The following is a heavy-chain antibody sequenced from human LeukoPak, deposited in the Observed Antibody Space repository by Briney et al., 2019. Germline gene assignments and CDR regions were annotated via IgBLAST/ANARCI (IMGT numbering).Heavy chain of an antibody. CDR2: IYYSGST. CDR1: GDSIGYYY. J-gene: IGHJ2*01. D-gene: IGHD2-8*02. Sequence: SETLSLTCTVFGDSIGYYYWSWIRQPPGKGLEWIGYIYYSGSTNYNPSLKSRVTISVATSKNQLSLKLSSVTAADTAVYYCARDLTGGLFDLWGRGTLVTVSS. CDR3: ARDLTGGLFDL. V-gene: IGHV4-59*01.